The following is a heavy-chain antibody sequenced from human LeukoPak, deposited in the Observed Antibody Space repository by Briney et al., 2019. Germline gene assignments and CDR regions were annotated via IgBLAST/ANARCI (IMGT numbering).Heavy chain of an antibody. CDR2: ISGSGGST. Sequence: GGSLRLSCAASGFTFSSYAMSWVRQAPGKGLEWFSAISGSGGSTYYADSVKGRFTISRDNSKNTLYLQMNSLRAEDTAVYYCAKDHHYGSGRFFDYWGQGTLVTVSS. CDR3: AKDHHYGSGRFFDY. D-gene: IGHD3-10*01. CDR1: GFTFSSYA. J-gene: IGHJ4*02. V-gene: IGHV3-23*01.